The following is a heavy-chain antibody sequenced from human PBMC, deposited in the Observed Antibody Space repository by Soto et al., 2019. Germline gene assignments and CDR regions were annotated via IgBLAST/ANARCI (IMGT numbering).Heavy chain of an antibody. D-gene: IGHD2-2*01. V-gene: IGHV1-69*08. Sequence: QVQLVQSGAEVKKPGSSVKVSCEVSRGMFSSYTISWVRQAPGQGLEWTGRIFPLLGVADFAQKFQGRLTITADTSTSTTYMELRSLRAEDTAVYYCAGEGERVVVVPAARRDDPFDVWGQGTMVTVSS. J-gene: IGHJ3*01. CDR2: IFPLLGVA. CDR3: AGEGERVVVVPAARRDDPFDV. CDR1: RGMFSSYT.